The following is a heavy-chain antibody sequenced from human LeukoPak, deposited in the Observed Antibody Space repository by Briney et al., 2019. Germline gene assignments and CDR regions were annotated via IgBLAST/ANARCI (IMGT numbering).Heavy chain of an antibody. CDR2: AHHTGNT. CDR3: ARDEVGGNWALAFDL. J-gene: IGHJ3*01. V-gene: IGHV4-59*01. Sequence: SETLSLTCSVSDDSINNYYWNWIRQPPGKGLEWIGFAHHTGNTNYNPSLQSRVTISIDTSKRQFSLKLTSVTAADTAVYNCARDEVGGNWALAFDLWGQGTMVTVSS. CDR1: DDSINNYY. D-gene: IGHD7-27*01.